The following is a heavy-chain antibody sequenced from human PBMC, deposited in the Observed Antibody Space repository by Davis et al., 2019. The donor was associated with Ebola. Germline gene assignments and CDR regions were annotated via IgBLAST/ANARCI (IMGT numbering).Heavy chain of an antibody. CDR1: GVSITTGNYF. CDR2: IYHSGST. J-gene: IGHJ3*02. CDR3: ARHPPCNYYYSSGYSKDDAFDI. D-gene: IGHD3-22*01. V-gene: IGHV4-61*01. Sequence: SETLSLTCTVSGVSITTGNYFWGWIRQPPGKGLEWIGSIYHSGSTNYNPSLKSRVTISVDTSKNQFSLRLTSVTPADTAMYYCARHPPCNYYYSSGYSKDDAFDIWGQGTMVTVSS.